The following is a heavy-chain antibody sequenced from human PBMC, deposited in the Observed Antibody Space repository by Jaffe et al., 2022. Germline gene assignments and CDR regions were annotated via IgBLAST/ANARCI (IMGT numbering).Heavy chain of an antibody. D-gene: IGHD1-20*01. Sequence: EVQLVESGGGLVQPGRSLRLSCTTSGFTFGNYGMNWVRQAPGKGLEWVGFVRSKAYGGTTEYAASVKGRFTISRDDSKSIAYLQMNSLKIEDTAMYYCTRDLSRVTGFVDYWGQGTLVTVSS. J-gene: IGHJ4*02. V-gene: IGHV3-49*04. CDR1: GFTFGNYG. CDR3: TRDLSRVTGFVDY. CDR2: VRSKAYGGTT.